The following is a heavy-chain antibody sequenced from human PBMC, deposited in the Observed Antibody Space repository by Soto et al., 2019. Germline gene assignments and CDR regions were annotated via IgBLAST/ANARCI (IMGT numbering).Heavy chain of an antibody. CDR1: GGTFSSYA. CDR3: AGGSSYSSSPSYYYGMDV. J-gene: IGHJ6*02. D-gene: IGHD6-6*01. Sequence: QVQLVQSGAEVKKPGSSVKVSCKASGGTFSSYAISWVRQAPGQGLEWMGGIIPIFGTANYAQKFKGRVTVTADESTSTASMELSSLRSEDTAVYYCAGGSSYSSSPSYYYGMDVWGQGTTVTVSS. V-gene: IGHV1-69*12. CDR2: IIPIFGTA.